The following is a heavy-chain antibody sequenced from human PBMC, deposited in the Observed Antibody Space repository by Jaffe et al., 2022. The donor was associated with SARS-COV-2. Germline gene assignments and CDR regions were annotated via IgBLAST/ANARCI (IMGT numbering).Heavy chain of an antibody. V-gene: IGHV2-5*02. Sequence: QITLKESGPTLVKPTQTLTLTCTFSGFSLSTSGVGVGWIRQPPGKALEWLALIYWDDDKRYSPSLKSRLTITKDTSKNQVVLTMTNMDPVDTATYYCAHSGSLRPRWLRYLGYCSGGSCPQRDWFDPWGQGTLVTVSS. CDR3: AHSGSLRPRWLRYLGYCSGGSCPQRDWFDP. CDR2: IYWDDDK. J-gene: IGHJ5*02. CDR1: GFSLSTSGVG. D-gene: IGHD2-15*01.